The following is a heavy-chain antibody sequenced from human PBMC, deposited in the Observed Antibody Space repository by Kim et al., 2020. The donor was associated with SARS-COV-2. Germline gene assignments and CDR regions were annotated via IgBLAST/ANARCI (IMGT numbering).Heavy chain of an antibody. Sequence: YADAVKGRLTISRDNAKNTVYLQMNSLRAEDTAVYYCARALAVAGTGGYYWGQGTLVTVSS. J-gene: IGHJ4*02. CDR3: ARALAVAGTGGYY. V-gene: IGHV3-74*01. D-gene: IGHD6-19*01.